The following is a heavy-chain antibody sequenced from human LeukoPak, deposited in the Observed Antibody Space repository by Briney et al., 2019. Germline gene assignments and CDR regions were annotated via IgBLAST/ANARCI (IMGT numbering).Heavy chain of an antibody. J-gene: IGHJ5*02. CDR3: AREELVQFDP. D-gene: IGHD6-6*01. V-gene: IGHV4-34*01. CDR2: INHSGST. Sequence: PSETLSLTCAVYGGSFSGYYWSWIRQPPGKGLEWIGEINHSGSTNYNPSLKSRVTISVDTSKNQFSLKLSSVTAADTAVYYCAREELVQFDPWGQGTLVTVSS. CDR1: GGSFSGYY.